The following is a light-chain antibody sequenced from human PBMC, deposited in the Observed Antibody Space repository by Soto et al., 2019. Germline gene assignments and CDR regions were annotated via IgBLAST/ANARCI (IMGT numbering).Light chain of an antibody. Sequence: EIVLTQSPGTLSLSPGERATLSCRASQTVTNNYLAWYQQSPGQAPRLLIYGASTRATGIPDRFSGSGSGTEFTLTISSLQSEDFALYYCLQYKNWPEAFGRGTKVEIK. V-gene: IGKV3D-15*01. CDR2: GAS. CDR1: QTVTNN. J-gene: IGKJ1*01. CDR3: LQYKNWPEA.